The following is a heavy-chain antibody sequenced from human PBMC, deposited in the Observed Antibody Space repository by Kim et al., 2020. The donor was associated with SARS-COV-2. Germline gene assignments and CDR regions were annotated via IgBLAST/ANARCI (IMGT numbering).Heavy chain of an antibody. D-gene: IGHD5-12*01. CDR2: FDPEDGET. CDR3: ATADQVATDPFFFNY. Sequence: ASVKVSCKVSGYTLTELSMHWVRQAPGKGLEWMGGFDPEDGETIYAQKFQGRVTMTEDTSTDTAYMELSSLRSEDTAVYYCATADQVATDPFFFNYWGQGTLVTVSS. V-gene: IGHV1-24*01. CDR1: GYTLTELS. J-gene: IGHJ4*02.